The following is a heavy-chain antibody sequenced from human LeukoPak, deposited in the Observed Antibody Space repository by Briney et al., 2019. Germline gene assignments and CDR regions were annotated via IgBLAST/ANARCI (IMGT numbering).Heavy chain of an antibody. CDR2: IYCSGIT. J-gene: IGHJ4*02. D-gene: IGHD2-15*01. CDR1: GDSITSYY. V-gene: IGHV4-59*08. CDR3: ARRINYFDF. Sequence: SETLSLTCTVSGDSITSYYWSWIRQPPGKGLEWIGYIYCSGITNYNPSLKNRVTTSVDTSKNQFSLKLSSVTAADTAVYFCARRINYFDFWGQGILVTVSS.